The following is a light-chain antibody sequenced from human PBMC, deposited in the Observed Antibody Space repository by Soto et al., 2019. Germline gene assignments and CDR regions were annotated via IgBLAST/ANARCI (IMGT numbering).Light chain of an antibody. CDR1: SSDIGSNY. CDR2: RNN. J-gene: IGLJ1*01. CDR3: AAWDASLSGPYV. V-gene: IGLV1-47*01. Sequence: QSVLNQPPSASGTPGQRVTISCSGSSSDIGSNYVYWFQQLPGTAPKLLIYRNNQRPSGVPDRFSGSKSGTSASLAISGLRSEDEADYYCAAWDASLSGPYVFGTGPRSPS.